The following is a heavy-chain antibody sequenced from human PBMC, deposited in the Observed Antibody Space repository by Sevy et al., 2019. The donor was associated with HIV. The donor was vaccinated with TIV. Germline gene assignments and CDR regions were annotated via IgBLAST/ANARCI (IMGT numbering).Heavy chain of an antibody. CDR1: GFTFSNAW. V-gene: IGHV3-15*01. CDR3: TTEFDRSRGENDAFDI. J-gene: IGHJ3*02. CDR2: IKSKIDGGTK. Sequence: GGSLRLSCAASGFTFSNAWMSWVRQAPGKGLEWVGRIKSKIDGGTKDYAAPVKGRFTISRDDTKNKLYLQMDSLKTEDTAVYYWTTEFDRSRGENDAFDIWGQGTMVTVSS. D-gene: IGHD6-13*01.